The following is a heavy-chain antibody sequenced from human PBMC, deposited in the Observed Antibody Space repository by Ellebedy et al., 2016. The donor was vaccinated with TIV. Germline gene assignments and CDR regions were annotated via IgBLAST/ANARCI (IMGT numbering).Heavy chain of an antibody. CDR1: GFTFSSYA. J-gene: IGHJ6*02. V-gene: IGHV3-48*01. Sequence: PGGSLRLSCAASGFTFSSYAMYWVRQAPGKGLEWVSYISSSSSLKYYADSVRGRFSISRDNAKNSVYLQMNSLRGEDTAVYYCASYDWSTGLDVWGQGTTVTVSS. CDR3: ASYDWSTGLDV. D-gene: IGHD3-9*01. CDR2: ISSSSSLK.